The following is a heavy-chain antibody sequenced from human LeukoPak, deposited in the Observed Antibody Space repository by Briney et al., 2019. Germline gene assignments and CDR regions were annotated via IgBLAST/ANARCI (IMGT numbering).Heavy chain of an antibody. V-gene: IGHV5-51*01. CDR3: ARRRNEYSSSWQYFDY. J-gene: IGHJ4*02. CDR2: IYPGDCGT. D-gene: IGHD6-13*01. Sequence: GESLKISCNGSAYSFTSYWIGWVRQMPGKGREWMVSIYPGDCGTRYSPSFQSQVTISADKSISPAYLKWSSLKASDTAMYYCARRRNEYSSSWQYFDYWGQGTLVTVSS. CDR1: AYSFTSYW.